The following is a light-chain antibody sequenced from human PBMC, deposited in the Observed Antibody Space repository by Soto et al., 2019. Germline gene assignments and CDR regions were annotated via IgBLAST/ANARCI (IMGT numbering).Light chain of an antibody. Sequence: DIQLTQSPSFLSASVGDRVTITCRASQTVSSYLVWYQQKPGKAPKVLITDASTLQSGVPSRFSGSGFGTEFTLPIRGLQPEDVATYYCQQLNNFVTFGPGTKVHI. CDR2: DAS. V-gene: IGKV1-9*01. J-gene: IGKJ3*01. CDR3: QQLNNFVT. CDR1: QTVSSY.